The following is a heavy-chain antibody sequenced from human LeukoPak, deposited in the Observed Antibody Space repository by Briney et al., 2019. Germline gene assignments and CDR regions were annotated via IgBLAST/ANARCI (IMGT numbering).Heavy chain of an antibody. J-gene: IGHJ3*02. CDR2: INPSGGGT. CDR3: ARDRGGGDAFDI. CDR1: GYTFANSF. Sequence: GTSVKVSCKAFGYTFANSFMHWVRQAPGQGLEWMGVINPSGGGTTYAQRFRGRVTMTTDTSTSTAYMELRSLRSDDTAVYYCARDRGGGDAFDIWGQGTMVTVSS. V-gene: IGHV1-46*01.